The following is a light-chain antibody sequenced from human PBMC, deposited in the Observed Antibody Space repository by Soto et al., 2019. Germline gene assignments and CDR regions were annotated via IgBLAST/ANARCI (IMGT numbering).Light chain of an antibody. J-gene: IGLJ3*02. CDR2: ENS. CDR3: GTWDASLTVGG. V-gene: IGLV1-51*02. CDR1: SSNIGNNY. Sequence: QSVLTQPPSMSAAPGQKVTITCSGSSSNIGNNYVSWYQQLPGTAPKLLIYENSRRPSGIPDRFSGSKSGTSATLGITGLQTRDEADYYCGTWDASLTVGGFGGGTQLTVL.